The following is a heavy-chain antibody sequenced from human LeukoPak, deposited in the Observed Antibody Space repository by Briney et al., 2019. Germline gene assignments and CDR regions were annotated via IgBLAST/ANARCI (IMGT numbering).Heavy chain of an antibody. CDR2: TYYTGYT. V-gene: IGHV4-39*02. CDR1: GGSISSSVYY. J-gene: IGHJ4*02. CDR3: ARVSGVTMVRGVADY. Sequence: PSETLSLTCTVSGGSISSSVYYWGWIRQPPGKGLEWIGTTYYTGYTFYNPSLKSRVTMSADPPKSHFSLKLTSANEQTKAVDHCARVSGVTMVRGVADYWGQGTLVTVSS. D-gene: IGHD3-10*01.